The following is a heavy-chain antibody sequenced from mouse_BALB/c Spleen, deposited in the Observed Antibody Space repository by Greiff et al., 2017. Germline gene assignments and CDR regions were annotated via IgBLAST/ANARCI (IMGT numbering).Heavy chain of an antibody. CDR3: ARDYRDERFGYAMDY. D-gene: IGHD2-14*01. V-gene: IGHV2-9*02. CDR2: IWAGGST. Sequence: QVQLKESGPGLVAPSQSLSITCTVSGFSLTSYGVHWVRQPPGKGLEWLGVIWAGGSTNYNSALMSRLSISKDNSKSQVFLKMNSLQTDDTAMYYCARDYRDERFGYAMDYWGQGTSVTVSS. J-gene: IGHJ4*01. CDR1: GFSLTSYG.